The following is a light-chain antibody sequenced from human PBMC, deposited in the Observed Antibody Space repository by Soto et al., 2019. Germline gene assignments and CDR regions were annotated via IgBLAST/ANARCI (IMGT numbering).Light chain of an antibody. J-gene: IGKJ5*01. V-gene: IGKV1-8*01. Sequence: AIRMTQSPSSFSASTGDRVTITCRASQGISYWLAWYQQKPGKAPKLLVYAASSLQSGVPSRFSGSGSGTEFTLTISSLQPEDFATYYCQQLNSYPLTFGQGTRLEIK. CDR1: QGISYW. CDR2: AAS. CDR3: QQLNSYPLT.